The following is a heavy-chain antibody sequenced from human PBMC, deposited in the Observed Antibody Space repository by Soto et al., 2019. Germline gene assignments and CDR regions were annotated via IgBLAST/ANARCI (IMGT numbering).Heavy chain of an antibody. V-gene: IGHV4-34*01. D-gene: IGHD3-9*01. Sequence: SETLSLTCAVYGGSFSGYYWSWIRQPPGKGLEWIGEINHSGSTNYNPSLKSRITISVDTSKNQFSLKLSSVTAADTAVYYCARVNGLYFDWLLYEGGPFDYWGQGTLVTVSS. CDR1: GGSFSGYY. J-gene: IGHJ4*02. CDR3: ARVNGLYFDWLLYEGGPFDY. CDR2: INHSGST.